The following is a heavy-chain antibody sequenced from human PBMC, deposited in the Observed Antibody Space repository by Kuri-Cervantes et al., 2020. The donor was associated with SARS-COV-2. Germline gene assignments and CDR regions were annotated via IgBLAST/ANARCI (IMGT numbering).Heavy chain of an antibody. V-gene: IGHV3-74*01. Sequence: GESLKISCAASGFTFSNYWMHWVRQAPGKGLVWVSRTNTDGSSTSYADSVKGRFTISRDNAKNTLYLRMNSLRAEDTAVYYCARAFLRGGSDYWGQGTLVTVSS. J-gene: IGHJ4*02. D-gene: IGHD1-26*01. CDR3: ARAFLRGGSDY. CDR2: TNTDGSST. CDR1: GFTFSNYW.